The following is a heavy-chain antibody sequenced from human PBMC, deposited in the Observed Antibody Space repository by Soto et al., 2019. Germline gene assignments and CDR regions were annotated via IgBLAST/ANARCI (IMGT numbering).Heavy chain of an antibody. CDR2: IYYSGST. Sequence: QLQLQESGPGLVKPSETLSLTCTVSGGSISSSSYYWGWIRQPPGKGLEWIGSIYYSGSTYYNPSLKSRVTISVDTSKNQFSLKLSSVTAADSAVYYCARHYYDSGGYYSEWGQGTLDTVSS. V-gene: IGHV4-39*01. D-gene: IGHD3-22*01. J-gene: IGHJ4*02. CDR1: GGSISSSSYY. CDR3: ARHYYDSGGYYSE.